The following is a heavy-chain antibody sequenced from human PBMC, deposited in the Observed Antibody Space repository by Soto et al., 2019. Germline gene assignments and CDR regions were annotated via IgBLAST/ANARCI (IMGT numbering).Heavy chain of an antibody. Sequence: QVQLVESGGGVVQPGRSLRLSCAASGFTFSSYAMHWVRQAPGKGLEWVAVISYDGSNKYYADSVKGRFTISRDNSKNTLYLQMNSLRAEDTAVYYCARKDLIVLVPAASYYYYGMDVWGQGTTVTVSS. CDR2: ISYDGSNK. D-gene: IGHD2-2*01. CDR1: GFTFSSYA. CDR3: ARKDLIVLVPAASYYYYGMDV. V-gene: IGHV3-30-3*01. J-gene: IGHJ6*02.